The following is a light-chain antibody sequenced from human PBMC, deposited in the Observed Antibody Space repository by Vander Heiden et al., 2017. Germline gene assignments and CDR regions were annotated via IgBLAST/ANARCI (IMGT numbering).Light chain of an antibody. CDR3: SSYTSSSTV. CDR1: SSDVGGYNY. V-gene: IGLV2-14*01. CDR2: DVS. Sequence: QPASVSGSPGQSITISCTGTSSDVGGYNYVSWYQQHPGKAPKLMIYDVSNRPSGVSNRFSGSKSGNTASLTISGLQAEDEADYYCSSYTSSSTVFGGGTKLTVL. J-gene: IGLJ2*01.